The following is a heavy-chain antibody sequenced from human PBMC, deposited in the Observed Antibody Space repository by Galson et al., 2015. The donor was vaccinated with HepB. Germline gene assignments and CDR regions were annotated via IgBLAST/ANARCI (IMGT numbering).Heavy chain of an antibody. CDR1: GSTFTAYY. D-gene: IGHD5-24*01. CDR2: INPNSGGT. J-gene: IGHJ4*02. Sequence: SVKVSCKASGSTFTAYYIHWVRQAPGQGLEWMGWINPNSGGTNYAQKFQGRVTMTRDTSISTAYMELSRLRSDDTAVYYCARDMEMATADLDYWGQGTLVTVSS. V-gene: IGHV1-2*02. CDR3: ARDMEMATADLDY.